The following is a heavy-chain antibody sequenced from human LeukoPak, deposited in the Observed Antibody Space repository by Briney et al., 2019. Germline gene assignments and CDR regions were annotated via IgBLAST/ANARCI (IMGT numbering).Heavy chain of an antibody. Sequence: SETLSLTCTVSGGSLSSYFWSWIRQPPGKGLEWIGYIHNSATTNCNPSLESRVTISLDTAKNQFSLKLTSVTAADTAVYFCARSRGGFGDYGSWFDPWGQGTLVTVSS. V-gene: IGHV4-59*12. J-gene: IGHJ5*02. D-gene: IGHD4-17*01. CDR3: ARSRGGFGDYGSWFDP. CDR1: GGSLSSYF. CDR2: IHNSATT.